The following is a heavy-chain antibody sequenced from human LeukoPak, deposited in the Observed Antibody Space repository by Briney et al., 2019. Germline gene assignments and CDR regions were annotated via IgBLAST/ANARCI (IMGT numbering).Heavy chain of an antibody. Sequence: GGSLRLSCAASGFTFSSYAMSWVRQAPGKVLEWVSAISGSGGSTYYADSVKGRFTISRDNSKNTLYLQMNSLRAEDTAVYYCAKVVWGYYDSPGPRFDYWGQGTLVTVSS. D-gene: IGHD3-22*01. CDR1: GFTFSSYA. CDR2: ISGSGGST. CDR3: AKVVWGYYDSPGPRFDY. V-gene: IGHV3-23*01. J-gene: IGHJ4*02.